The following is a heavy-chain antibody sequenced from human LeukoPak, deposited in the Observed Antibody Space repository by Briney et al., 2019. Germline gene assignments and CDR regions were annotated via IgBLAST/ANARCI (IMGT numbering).Heavy chain of an antibody. CDR1: GYTFTSYG. CDR2: ISAYNGNT. CDR3: ARGGPSYGSGSDAFDI. D-gene: IGHD3-10*01. V-gene: IGHV1-18*01. Sequence: ASVKVSCKASGYTFTSYGISWVRQVPGQGLEWMGWISAYNGNTNYAQKLQGRVTMTTDTSTSTAYMELRSLRSDDTAVYYCARGGPSYGSGSDAFDIWGQGTMVTVSS. J-gene: IGHJ3*02.